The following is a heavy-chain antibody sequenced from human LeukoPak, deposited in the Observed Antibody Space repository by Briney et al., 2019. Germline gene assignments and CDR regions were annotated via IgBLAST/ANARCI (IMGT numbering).Heavy chain of an antibody. Sequence: ASVKVSCKASGYTFTGYYMHWVRQAPGQGLEWMGWINPNSGGTNHAQKFQGRVTMTRDTSISTAYMELSRLRSDDTAVYYCARSPGDYVWGGYRPDAFDIWGQGTMVTVSS. V-gene: IGHV1-2*02. D-gene: IGHD3-16*02. CDR3: ARSPGDYVWGGYRPDAFDI. CDR2: INPNSGGT. J-gene: IGHJ3*02. CDR1: GYTFTGYY.